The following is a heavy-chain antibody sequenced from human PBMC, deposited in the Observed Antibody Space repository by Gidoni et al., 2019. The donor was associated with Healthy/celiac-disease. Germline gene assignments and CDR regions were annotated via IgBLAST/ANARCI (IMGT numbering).Heavy chain of an antibody. CDR3: ARMGTYSGSYYFFYYYGMDV. V-gene: IGHV4-4*02. CDR2: IYHSGST. CDR1: GGSISSSNW. Sequence: QVQLQESGPGLVKPSGTLSLTCAVSGGSISSSNWWSWVRQPPGKGLEWIGEIYHSGSTNYNPSLKSRVTISVDKSKNQFSLKLSSVTAADTAVYYCARMGTYSGSYYFFYYYGMDVWGQGTTVTVSS. J-gene: IGHJ6*02. D-gene: IGHD1-26*01.